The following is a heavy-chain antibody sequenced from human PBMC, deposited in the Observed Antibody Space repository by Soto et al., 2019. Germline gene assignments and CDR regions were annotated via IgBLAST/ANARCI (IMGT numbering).Heavy chain of an antibody. CDR2: IYYSGST. D-gene: IGHD2-15*01. J-gene: IGHJ4*02. CDR3: ARHPLQRWYDY. CDR1: GGSISSSSYY. Sequence: QLQLQESGPGLVKPSETLSLTCTVSGGSISSSSYYWGWIRQPPGKGLEWIGSIYYSGSTYYNPSLKSRVTISVDTSKNQFSLKLSSVTAADTAVYYCARHPLQRWYDYWGQGTLVTVSS. V-gene: IGHV4-39*01.